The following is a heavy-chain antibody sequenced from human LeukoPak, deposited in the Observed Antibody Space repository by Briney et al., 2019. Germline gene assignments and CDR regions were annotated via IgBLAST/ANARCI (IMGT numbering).Heavy chain of an antibody. D-gene: IGHD3-3*01. J-gene: IGHJ4*02. V-gene: IGHV3-23*01. Sequence: GGSLRLSCAASGFTFSSYSMNWVRQAPGKGLEWVSAISGSGGSTYYADSVKGRFTISRDNSKNTLYLQMNSLRAEDTAVYYCAKGHTIFGVVSFDYWGQGTLVTVSS. CDR2: ISGSGGST. CDR3: AKGHTIFGVVSFDY. CDR1: GFTFSSYS.